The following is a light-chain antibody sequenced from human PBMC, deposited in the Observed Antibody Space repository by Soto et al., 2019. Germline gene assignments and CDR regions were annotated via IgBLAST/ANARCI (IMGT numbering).Light chain of an antibody. V-gene: IGLV2-14*01. CDR3: ISYTSSNTRV. CDR2: EVS. Sequence: SALTKPASASGAPAQSTPFSCTGTSSDVGGYRFVSWYQQHPGKAPKLMIYEVSNRPSGVSNRFSGSKSGNTASLTISGLQAEDEADYYCISYTSSNTRVFGGGTKVTVL. J-gene: IGLJ2*01. CDR1: SSDVGGYRF.